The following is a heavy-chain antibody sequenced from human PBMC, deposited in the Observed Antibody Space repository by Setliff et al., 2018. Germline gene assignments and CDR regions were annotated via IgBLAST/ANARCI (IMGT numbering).Heavy chain of an antibody. CDR2: MNPNSGNT. Sequence: ASVKVSCKASGYTFTSYDINWVRQATGQGLEWMGWMNPNSGNTGYAQKFQGRVTMTRNTSISTAYMELSSLRSEDTAVYYCARVGNVDTAMVIWFDPWGQGTLVTVSS. CDR1: GYTFTSYD. J-gene: IGHJ5*02. D-gene: IGHD5-18*01. V-gene: IGHV1-8*01. CDR3: ARVGNVDTAMVIWFDP.